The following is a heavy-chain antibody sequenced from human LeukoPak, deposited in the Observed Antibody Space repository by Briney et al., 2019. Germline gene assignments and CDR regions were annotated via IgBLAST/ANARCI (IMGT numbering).Heavy chain of an antibody. D-gene: IGHD3-3*01. CDR2: INHSGSP. V-gene: IGHV4-39*07. CDR3: GSRRTAMFGVIKGPIDY. CDR1: GGSISSSSDY. Sequence: PSETLSLTCIVSGGSISSSSDYWGWIRQPPGKGLEWIGEINHSGSPNNNPSLKSRVSISFDTSKNQFSLKLTSVTAADTAVYYCGSRRTAMFGVIKGPIDYWGQGTLVTVSS. J-gene: IGHJ4*02.